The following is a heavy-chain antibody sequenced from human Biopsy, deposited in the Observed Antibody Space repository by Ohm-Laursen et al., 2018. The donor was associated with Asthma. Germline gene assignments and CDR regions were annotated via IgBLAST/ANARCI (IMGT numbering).Heavy chain of an antibody. CDR1: GAPITTSPSY. J-gene: IGHJ4*02. V-gene: IGHV4-31*01. CDR2: IYYSGET. CDR3: ARNLPGYTYGPFED. D-gene: IGHD5-18*01. Sequence: TLSLTCTVSGAPITTSPSYWSWLRLLPGKGLEWIGCIYYSGETFFNPSLKNPLFMSLDSSKNQFSLKMTSVTVADTAAYFCARNLPGYTYGPFEDWGQGTLVTVSS.